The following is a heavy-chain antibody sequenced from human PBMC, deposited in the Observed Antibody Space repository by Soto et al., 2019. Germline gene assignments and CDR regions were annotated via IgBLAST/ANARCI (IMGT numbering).Heavy chain of an antibody. Sequence: GGSLRLSCAGSGSSISSHWMSWVRQAPGKGLEWVANINQDGTKIHYVDSVKGRFIISRDNAKNSLHLQLSSLRADDTAVYFCARGEEWLLLSLQGVFDQWGQGTLVTVSS. CDR2: INQDGTKI. D-gene: IGHD3-3*01. J-gene: IGHJ4*02. CDR1: GSSISSHW. V-gene: IGHV3-7*03. CDR3: ARGEEWLLLSLQGVFDQ.